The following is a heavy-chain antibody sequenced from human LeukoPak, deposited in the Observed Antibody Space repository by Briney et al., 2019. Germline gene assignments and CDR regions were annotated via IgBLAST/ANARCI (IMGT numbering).Heavy chain of an antibody. CDR1: GFTFSSYA. V-gene: IGHV3-33*08. Sequence: GGSLRLSCAASGFTFSSYAMSWVRQAPGKGLEWVAVIWYDGSNKYYADSVKGRFTISRDNSKNTLYLQMNSLRAEDTAVYYCARDCSSTSCYEDYGMDVWGQGTTVTVSS. CDR3: ARDCSSTSCYEDYGMDV. D-gene: IGHD2-2*01. J-gene: IGHJ6*02. CDR2: IWYDGSNK.